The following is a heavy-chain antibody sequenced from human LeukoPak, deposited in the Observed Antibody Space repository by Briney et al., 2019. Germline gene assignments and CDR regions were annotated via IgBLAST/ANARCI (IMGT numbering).Heavy chain of an antibody. J-gene: IGHJ4*02. CDR2: IKQDGSEK. Sequence: PGGSLRLSCAASGFTFSRFWMRWVRQAPGKGLEWVANIKQDGSEKYYVDSVKGRFTISRDNAKNSLHLQMSSLRAEDTAIYYCASASPAGDYWGQGTQVTVSS. V-gene: IGHV3-7*01. CDR1: GFTFSRFW. CDR3: ASASPAGDY. D-gene: IGHD2-2*01.